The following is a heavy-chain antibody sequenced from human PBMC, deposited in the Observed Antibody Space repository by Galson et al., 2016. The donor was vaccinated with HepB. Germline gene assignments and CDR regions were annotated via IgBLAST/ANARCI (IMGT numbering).Heavy chain of an antibody. CDR3: ARTGLYCSSTTCSTTWFDP. J-gene: IGHJ5*02. V-gene: IGHV1-69*13. CDR2: IIPVLNST. D-gene: IGHD2-2*02. Sequence: SVKVSCKASGDSFSSFAISWVRQAPGQGLEWMGGIIPVLNSTQYAQTFQARVTISADDSTSTAYMELSGLTFDDTAVYYCARTGLYCSSTTCSTTWFDPWGQGTLVTVSS. CDR1: GDSFSSFA.